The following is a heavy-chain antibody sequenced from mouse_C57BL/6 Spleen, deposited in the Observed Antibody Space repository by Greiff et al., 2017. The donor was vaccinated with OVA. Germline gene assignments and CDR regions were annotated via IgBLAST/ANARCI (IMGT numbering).Heavy chain of an antibody. Sequence: QVQLQQPGAELVKPGASVKLSCKASGYTFTSYWMHWVKQRPGQGLEWIGMIHPNSGSTNYNEKFKSKATLTVDKSSSTAYMQLSSLTSEDSAVYYCARQDNNGKAWFAYWGQGTLVTVSA. CDR1: GYTFTSYW. V-gene: IGHV1-64*01. D-gene: IGHD1-1*01. J-gene: IGHJ3*01. CDR2: IHPNSGST. CDR3: ARQDNNGKAWFAY.